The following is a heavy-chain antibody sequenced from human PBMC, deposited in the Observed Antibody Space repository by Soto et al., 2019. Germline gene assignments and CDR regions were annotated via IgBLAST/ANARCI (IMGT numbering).Heavy chain of an antibody. V-gene: IGHV4-59*01. D-gene: IGHD3-16*01. Sequence: RSLTCTVSGGSISSYYWIWIRQPPGKGLEWIGYIYYSGSTNYNPSLKSRVTISVDTSKNQFSLKLSSVTAADTAVYYCANCEDRVAIALYSWGLGAVVTVS. CDR2: IYYSGST. J-gene: IGHJ4*02. CDR3: ANCEDRVAIALYS. CDR1: GGSISSYY.